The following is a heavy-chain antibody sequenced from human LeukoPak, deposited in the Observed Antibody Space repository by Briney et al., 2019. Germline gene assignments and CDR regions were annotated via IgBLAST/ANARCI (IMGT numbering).Heavy chain of an antibody. D-gene: IGHD5-12*01. CDR2: ISGSGGST. CDR3: AKEIVATIGYYYYYMDV. CDR1: GFTFSSYA. Sequence: GGSLRLSCAASGFTFSSYAMSWVRQAPGKGLEWVSAISGSGGSTYYADSVKGRFTISRDNSKNTLYLQMNSLRAEDTAVYYCAKEIVATIGYYYYYMDVWGKGTTVTVSS. V-gene: IGHV3-23*01. J-gene: IGHJ6*03.